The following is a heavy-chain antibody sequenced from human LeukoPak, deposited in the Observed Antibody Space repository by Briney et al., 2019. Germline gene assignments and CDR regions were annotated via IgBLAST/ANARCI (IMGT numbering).Heavy chain of an antibody. Sequence: GESLQISCKGSGYRFTSYWIGWVRQMPGKGLEWMGIIYPGDSDTRYSPSFQGQVTISADKSISTAYLQWSSLKASDTAMYYCARAHAHYYGSSGYYPFPDAFDIWGQGTMVTVSS. CDR1: GYRFTSYW. CDR3: ARAHAHYYGSSGYYPFPDAFDI. V-gene: IGHV5-51*01. D-gene: IGHD3-22*01. J-gene: IGHJ3*02. CDR2: IYPGDSDT.